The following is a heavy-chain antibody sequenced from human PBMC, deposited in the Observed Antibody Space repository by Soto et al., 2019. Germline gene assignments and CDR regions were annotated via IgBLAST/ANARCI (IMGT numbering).Heavy chain of an antibody. J-gene: IGHJ4*02. V-gene: IGHV3-30*03. CDR1: GFTFNIYG. Sequence: GGSLRLSCAASGFTFNIYGMHWVRQAPDKGLEWVALISYDGSNQYYADSVKGRFTISRDNSRNTVYLQMDRLRAEDTAVYYCARDSPDYGTGSPFEYWGQGTLVTVSS. CDR2: ISYDGSNQ. D-gene: IGHD3-10*01. CDR3: ARDSPDYGTGSPFEY.